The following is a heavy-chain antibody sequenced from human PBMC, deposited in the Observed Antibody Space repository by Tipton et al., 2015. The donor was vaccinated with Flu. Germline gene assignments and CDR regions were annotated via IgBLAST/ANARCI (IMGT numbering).Heavy chain of an antibody. V-gene: IGHV3-11*04. Sequence: QLVQSGGGLVKPGGSLRLSCATSGFSFSDNSIIWIRQAPGKGLEWVSYISSSSSTIYYADSVKGRFTISRDNAKNSLYLQMNSLRAEDTAVYYCARGIPGYCSSTSCFSYYFDYWGQGTLVTVSS. CDR1: GFSFSDNS. CDR2: ISSSSSTI. D-gene: IGHD2-2*01. CDR3: ARGIPGYCSSTSCFSYYFDY. J-gene: IGHJ4*02.